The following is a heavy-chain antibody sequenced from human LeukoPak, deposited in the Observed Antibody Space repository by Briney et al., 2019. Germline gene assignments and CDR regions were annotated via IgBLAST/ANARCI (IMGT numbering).Heavy chain of an antibody. Sequence: PGGSLRLSCAASGFTFSTYGMSWVRQAPGKGLEWVSAISGSGGSTYYADSVKGRFTISRDNSKNTLYLQMNSLRVEDTAVYFCARDPGAFPYFFDCWGQGTLVTVSS. CDR2: ISGSGGST. CDR1: GFTFSTYG. J-gene: IGHJ4*02. D-gene: IGHD4/OR15-4a*01. V-gene: IGHV3-23*01. CDR3: ARDPGAFPYFFDC.